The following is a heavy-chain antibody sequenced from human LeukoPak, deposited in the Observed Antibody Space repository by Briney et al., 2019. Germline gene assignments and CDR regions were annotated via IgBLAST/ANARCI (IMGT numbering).Heavy chain of an antibody. J-gene: IGHJ4*02. CDR2: IIPIFGTA. D-gene: IGHD3-9*01. CDR1: GGTFSSYA. Sequence: SVKVSCKASGGTFSSYAISWVRQAPGQGLEWMGGIIPIFGTANYAQKFQGRVTITADKSTSTAYMELSSLRSEDTAVYYCARNQLRYFDWLLGYWGQGTLVTVSS. CDR3: ARNQLRYFDWLLGY. V-gene: IGHV1-69*06.